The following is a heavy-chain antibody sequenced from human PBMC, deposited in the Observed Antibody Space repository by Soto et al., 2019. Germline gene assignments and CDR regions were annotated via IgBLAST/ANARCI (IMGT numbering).Heavy chain of an antibody. CDR3: ARYYYYGSGTYFHSFDY. J-gene: IGHJ4*02. CDR2: IYWDDDK. CDR1: GFSLSTTGVG. V-gene: IGHV2-5*02. D-gene: IGHD3-10*01. Sequence: QITLKESGPTLVKPTQTLTLTCTFSGFSLSTTGVGVGWIRQPPGKALEWLGFIYWDDDKRYRPSLKSRLTITKDTLKNQVVLTMTNMDPVDTATYYCARYYYYGSGTYFHSFDYWGQGTLVTVSS.